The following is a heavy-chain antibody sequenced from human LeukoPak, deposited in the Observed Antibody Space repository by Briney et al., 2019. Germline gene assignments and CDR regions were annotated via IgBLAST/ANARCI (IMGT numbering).Heavy chain of an antibody. J-gene: IGHJ4*02. D-gene: IGHD2-8*01. CDR2: VFHSGST. CDR3: ARRSCTNGVCYLVY. V-gene: IGHV4-59*08. Sequence: PSETLSLTCTVSGGSISSYYWSWIRQPPGKGLEWIGYVFHSGSTNYNPSLKSRVTISVDTSKNQFSLKLTSVTAADTAVYYCARRSCTNGVCYLVYWGQGTLVTVSS. CDR1: GGSISSYY.